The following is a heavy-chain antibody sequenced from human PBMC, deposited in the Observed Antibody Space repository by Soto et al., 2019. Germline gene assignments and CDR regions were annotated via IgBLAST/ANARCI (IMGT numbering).Heavy chain of an antibody. CDR2: ISYSGRT. D-gene: IGHD4-17*01. J-gene: IGHJ4*02. CDR3: ARRRASDYGGNHHPYYFDR. V-gene: IGHV4-39*01. Sequence: SETLSLTCTVSGASIITNNYFWVWIRQSPRRGLELIGSISYSGRTYDNPSLQSRVTISIDASKNQFSLKLTSVTTADTSIYYCARRRASDYGGNHHPYYFDRWGQGTLVTVSS. CDR1: GASIITNNYF.